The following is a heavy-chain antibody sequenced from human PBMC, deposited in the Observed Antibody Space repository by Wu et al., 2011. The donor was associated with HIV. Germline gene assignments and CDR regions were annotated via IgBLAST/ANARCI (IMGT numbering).Heavy chain of an antibody. CDR2: IIPMFGTA. CDR3: ARDFGGDEDS. D-gene: IGHD2-21*01. J-gene: IGHJ4*02. V-gene: IGHV1-69*06. Sequence: QVQLVQSGAELKKPGSSVKVSCKASGGTFNSYGISWVRQAPGQGLEWMGGIIPMFGTAKYAQKLQGRVTITADKSTSTAYMELSSLRSEDTAVYYCARDFGGDEDSWGQGTLVTVSS. CDR1: GGTFNSYG.